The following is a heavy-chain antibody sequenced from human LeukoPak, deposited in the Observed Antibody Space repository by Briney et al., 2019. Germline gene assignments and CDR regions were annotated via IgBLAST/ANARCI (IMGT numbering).Heavy chain of an antibody. Sequence: PGGSLRLSCAASGFTFSSYGMHWVRQAPGKGLEWVAVISYDGSNKYYADSVKGRFTISRDNSKNTLYLQMNSLRAEDTAVYYCAKSARYSSSWYVKPPDYWGQGTLVTVSS. CDR3: AKSARYSSSWYVKPPDY. CDR1: GFTFSSYG. J-gene: IGHJ4*02. V-gene: IGHV3-30*18. CDR2: ISYDGSNK. D-gene: IGHD6-13*01.